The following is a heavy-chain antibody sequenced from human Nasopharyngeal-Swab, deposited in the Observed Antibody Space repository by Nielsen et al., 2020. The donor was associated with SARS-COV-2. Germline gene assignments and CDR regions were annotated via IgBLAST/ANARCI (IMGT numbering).Heavy chain of an antibody. D-gene: IGHD3-22*01. CDR3: TTATAAAGTYYYDSSGYYYFDY. J-gene: IGHJ4*02. CDR2: IKSKTDGGTT. Sequence: WIRQPPGKGLEWVGRIKSKTDGGTTDYAAPVKGRFTISRDDSKNTLYLQMNSLETEDTAVYYCTTATAAAGTYYYDSSGYYYFDYWGQGTLVTVSS. V-gene: IGHV3-15*07.